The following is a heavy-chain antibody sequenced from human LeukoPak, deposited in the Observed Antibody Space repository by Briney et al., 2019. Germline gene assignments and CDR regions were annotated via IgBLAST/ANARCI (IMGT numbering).Heavy chain of an antibody. Sequence: PGGSLRLSCEASGFTFSSYSMSWVRQAPGKGLEWVSVIYSGGSTYYADSVKGRFTISRDNSKNTLYLQMNSLRAEDTAVYYCAKSPGCSSTSCYGYYGMDVWGQGTTVTVSS. CDR3: AKSPGCSSTSCYGYYGMDV. J-gene: IGHJ6*02. CDR2: IYSGGST. V-gene: IGHV3-53*01. CDR1: GFTFSSYS. D-gene: IGHD2-2*01.